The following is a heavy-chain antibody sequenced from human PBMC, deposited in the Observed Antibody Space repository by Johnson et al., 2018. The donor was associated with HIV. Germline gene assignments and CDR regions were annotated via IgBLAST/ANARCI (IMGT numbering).Heavy chain of an antibody. D-gene: IGHD4-17*01. CDR3: ARESNGDYVAFDI. V-gene: IGHV3-23*04. CDR2: ISGSGGST. CDR1: GFTFSSYA. J-gene: IGHJ3*02. Sequence: VQLVESGGGLIQPEGSLRLSCAASGFTFSSYAMSWVRQAPGKGLEWVSAISGSGGSTYYADSVKGRFTISRDNSKNTLHLQMNSLRAEDTAVYYCARESNGDYVAFDIWGQGTMVTVSS.